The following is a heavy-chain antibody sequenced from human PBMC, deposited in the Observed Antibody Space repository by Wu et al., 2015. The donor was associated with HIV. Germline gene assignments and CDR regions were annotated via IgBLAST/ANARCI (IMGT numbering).Heavy chain of an antibody. CDR3: ARGSILEMATASYYYYPMDV. CDR1: GGTFSNYV. Sequence: QVGLVQSGAEVKQPGSSVKVSCKASGGTFSNYVVSWVRQAPGQGLEWMARIIPISGTTNYAQKFQGRVTITADRFTSTAYMELSSLRSEDTAAYYCARGSILEMATASYYYYPMDVWGQGTTVTVSS. CDR2: IIPISGTT. V-gene: IGHV1-69*13. J-gene: IGHJ6*02. D-gene: IGHD5-24*01.